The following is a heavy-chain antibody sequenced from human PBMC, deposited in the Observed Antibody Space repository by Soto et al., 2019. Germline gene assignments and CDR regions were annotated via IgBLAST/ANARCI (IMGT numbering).Heavy chain of an antibody. CDR2: ISSNGRTI. J-gene: IGHJ4*02. V-gene: IGHV3-48*03. Sequence: PWGSLRLSCAASGFTFSSYEMNWVRQAPGKGLEWVSYISSNGRTIDYADSVKGRFTISRDNAKKSLYLQLNSLRAEDTAVYYCARVGVVGARSLDFWGQGTLVTVSS. CDR3: ARVGVVGARSLDF. CDR1: GFTFSSYE. D-gene: IGHD1-26*01.